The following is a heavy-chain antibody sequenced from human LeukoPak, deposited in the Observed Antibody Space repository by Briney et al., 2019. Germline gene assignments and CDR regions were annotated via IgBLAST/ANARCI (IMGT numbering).Heavy chain of an antibody. Sequence: GGSLRLSCAASGFTFSSYSVHWVRQAPGKGLEWVAVVSSDGNTKYSADSVKGRFTISRDDSKNTLYLQMNSLRTEDTAVYYCAKEGSGSGTYFDSWGQGTLVTVSS. CDR2: VSSDGNTK. V-gene: IGHV3-30*04. D-gene: IGHD1-26*01. CDR3: AKEGSGSGTYFDS. CDR1: GFTFSSYS. J-gene: IGHJ4*02.